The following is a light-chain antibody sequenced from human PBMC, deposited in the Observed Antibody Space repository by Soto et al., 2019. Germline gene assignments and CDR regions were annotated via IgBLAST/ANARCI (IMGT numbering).Light chain of an antibody. CDR2: EVS. CDR3: CSYAGTSTYV. V-gene: IGLV2-23*02. CDR1: SSDVGSDNL. J-gene: IGLJ1*01. Sequence: QSALTQPASVSGSPGQSITISCTETSSDVGSDNLVSWYQQHPGKAPKFMIYEVSKRPSGVSNRFSGSKSGNTASLTISGLQAEDEADYYCCSYAGTSTYVFGTGTKLTVL.